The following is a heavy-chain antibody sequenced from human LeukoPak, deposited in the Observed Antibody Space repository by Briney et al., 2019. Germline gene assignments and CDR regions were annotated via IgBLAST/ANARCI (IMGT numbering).Heavy chain of an antibody. Sequence: SETLSLTCTVSGGSIRSSSYYWGWIRQPPGKGLEWIGSIYYSGSTYYNPSLKSRVTISVDTSKNQFSLKLSSVTAADTAVYYCACSPYIAEVPYYFDYWGQGTLVTVSS. CDR3: ACSPYIAEVPYYFDY. CDR2: IYYSGST. CDR1: GGSIRSSSYY. D-gene: IGHD6-13*01. V-gene: IGHV4-39*01. J-gene: IGHJ4*02.